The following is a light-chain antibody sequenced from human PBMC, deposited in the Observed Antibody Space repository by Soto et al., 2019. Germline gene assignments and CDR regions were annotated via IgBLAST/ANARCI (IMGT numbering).Light chain of an antibody. V-gene: IGLV1-47*01. CDR1: SSNIGSDY. CDR2: RNN. CDR3: QSYDNTLSAWV. J-gene: IGLJ3*02. Sequence: QSVLTQPPSVSGTPGQRVTISCSGSSSNIGSDYVYWFQQLPGTAPKVLIYRNNQRPSGVPDRFSGSKSGTSASLAITGLQAYHEADYYCQSYDNTLSAWVFGGGTQLTVL.